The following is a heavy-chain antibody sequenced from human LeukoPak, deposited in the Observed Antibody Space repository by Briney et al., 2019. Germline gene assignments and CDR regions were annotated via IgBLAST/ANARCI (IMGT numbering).Heavy chain of an antibody. CDR1: GGSISSSSYY. J-gene: IGHJ1*01. Sequence: SENLSLTCTVSGGSISSSSYYWGWIRQPPGKGLEWIGSIYYSGSTYYNPSLKSRVTISVDTSKNQFSLKLSSVTAADTAVYYCAISSEGYFQHWGQGTLVTVSS. V-gene: IGHV4-39*01. CDR3: AISSEGYFQH. CDR2: IYYSGST. D-gene: IGHD2-15*01.